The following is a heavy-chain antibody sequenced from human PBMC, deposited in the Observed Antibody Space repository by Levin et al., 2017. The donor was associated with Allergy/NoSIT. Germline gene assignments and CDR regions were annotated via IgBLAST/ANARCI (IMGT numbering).Heavy chain of an antibody. V-gene: IGHV3-20*04. Sequence: GESLKISCAASGFTFDDYGMNWVRQAPGKGLEWVSGINWKGGRTGYADSVKGRFTISRDNAKNSLYLQMNSLRAVLTALYYGASEKGIAVDGGFDYWGQGTLVTVSS. CDR1: GFTFDDYG. D-gene: IGHD6-19*01. CDR3: ASEKGIAVDGGFDY. CDR2: INWKGGRT. J-gene: IGHJ4*02.